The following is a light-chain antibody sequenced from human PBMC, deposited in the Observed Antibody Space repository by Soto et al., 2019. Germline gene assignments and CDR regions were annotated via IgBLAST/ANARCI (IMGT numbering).Light chain of an antibody. V-gene: IGKV1-27*01. CDR3: QKYSSVIT. Sequence: DIQMTQSPSSLSASVGDRVTITCRASQGISSFVAWYQQIPGKVPRLLISGASTLQSGVPSRFSGSGSGTDFTLTITSLQPEDVATYYCQKYSSVITFGQGTRLEIK. J-gene: IGKJ5*01. CDR2: GAS. CDR1: QGISSF.